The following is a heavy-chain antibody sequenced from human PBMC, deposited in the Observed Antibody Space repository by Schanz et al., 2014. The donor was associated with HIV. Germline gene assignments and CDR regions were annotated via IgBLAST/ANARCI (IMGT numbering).Heavy chain of an antibody. CDR3: AREPNYSGFDS. Sequence: QVQLVQSGAEVKEPGASVKVSCKASGYTFTGYYLHWVRQAPGQGLEWMGWINPNSGGADSAQKFQGRVTMTRDTSISTAYLELSMLRSDDTVVYYCAREPNYSGFDSWGHGTLVTVSS. CDR1: GYTFTGYY. CDR2: INPNSGGA. J-gene: IGHJ5*01. V-gene: IGHV1-2*02. D-gene: IGHD5-12*01.